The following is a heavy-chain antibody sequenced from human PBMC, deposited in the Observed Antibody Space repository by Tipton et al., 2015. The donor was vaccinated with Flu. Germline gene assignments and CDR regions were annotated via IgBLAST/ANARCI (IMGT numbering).Heavy chain of an antibody. CDR2: IYPGDSKA. Sequence: QLVQSGAEVKKSGESLKISCKLSGQTFSDFWIGWVRQMPGKGLEWMGVIYPGDSKAIYSPSFQGLATISGDKSIDTAYLQWSSLKASDAAVYCCARGDSFGAWGQGALVTVSS. V-gene: IGHV5-51*01. J-gene: IGHJ3*01. CDR3: ARGDSFGA. CDR1: GQTFSDFW.